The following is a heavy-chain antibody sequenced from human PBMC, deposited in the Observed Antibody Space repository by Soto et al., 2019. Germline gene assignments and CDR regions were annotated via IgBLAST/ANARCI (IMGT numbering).Heavy chain of an antibody. V-gene: IGHV4-59*01. CDR1: GGSISSYY. D-gene: IGHD2-8*01. Sequence: PSETLSLTCTVSGGSISSYYWSWIRQPPGKGLEWIGYIYYSGSTNYNPSLKSRVTISVDTYKNQFSLKLSSVTAADTAVYYGARADIVLMVYANASDIWGQGTMVTVSS. CDR2: IYYSGST. CDR3: ARADIVLMVYANASDI. J-gene: IGHJ3*02.